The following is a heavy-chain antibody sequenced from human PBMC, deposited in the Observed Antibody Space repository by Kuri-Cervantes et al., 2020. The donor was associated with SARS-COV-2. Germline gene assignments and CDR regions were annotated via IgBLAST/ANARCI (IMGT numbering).Heavy chain of an antibody. Sequence: SETLSLTCTVSGGSISSGSFYWGWIRQPPGKGLEWIGNVYYNGITYYNPSLESRVSVSVDTSKNQFSLKLNSVTAADTAVYYCARDLNAVSMAGDASFGYWGQGTLVTVSS. CDR2: VYYNGIT. D-gene: IGHD6-19*01. CDR1: GGSISSGSFY. V-gene: IGHV4-39*02. J-gene: IGHJ4*02. CDR3: ARDLNAVSMAGDASFGY.